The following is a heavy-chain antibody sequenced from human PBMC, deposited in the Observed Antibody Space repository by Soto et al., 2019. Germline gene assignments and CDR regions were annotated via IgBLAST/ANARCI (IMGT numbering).Heavy chain of an antibody. CDR3: ARDRRYAEFSLDY. CDR2: ISSSITTV. CDR1: GFSLNNYD. Sequence: GSLRVSCTASGFSLNNYDMSWVRHAPGKGLEWVSYISSSITTVYYADSVKGRFTISRDNAKNSMYLQMNSLRNGDTAVYYGARDRRYAEFSLDYWGQGALVTV. D-gene: IGHD3-10*01. V-gene: IGHV3-48*02. J-gene: IGHJ4*02.